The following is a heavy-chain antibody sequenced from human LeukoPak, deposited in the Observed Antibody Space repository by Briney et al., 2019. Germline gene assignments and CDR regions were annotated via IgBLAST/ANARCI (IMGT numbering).Heavy chain of an antibody. CDR3: AREAAVGTGGFDY. CDR2: VYNSGSA. Sequence: SETLSLTCTVSGGSISAYYWSWIRQPPGKGLEWIGYVYNSGSANYNPSLQSRVTILIDTSKKQFSLKVSSVTAADTAVYYCAREAAVGTGGFDYWGQGTLVTVSS. J-gene: IGHJ4*02. D-gene: IGHD6-13*01. CDR1: GGSISAYY. V-gene: IGHV4-59*01.